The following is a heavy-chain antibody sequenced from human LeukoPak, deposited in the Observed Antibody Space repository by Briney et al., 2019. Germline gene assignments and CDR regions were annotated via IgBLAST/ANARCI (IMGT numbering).Heavy chain of an antibody. V-gene: IGHV3-30*03. CDR1: GFTFSSYG. Sequence: PGGSLRLSSAASGFTFSSYGMHWVRQAPGKGLEWVAVISYDGSNKYYADSVKGRFTISRDNSKNTLYLQMNSLRAEDTAVYYCAGYFDYWGQGTLVTVSS. J-gene: IGHJ4*02. CDR2: ISYDGSNK. CDR3: AGYFDY.